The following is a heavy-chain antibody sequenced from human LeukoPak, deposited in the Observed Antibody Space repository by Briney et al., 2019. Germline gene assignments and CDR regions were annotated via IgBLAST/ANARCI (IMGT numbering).Heavy chain of an antibody. CDR1: GFTFSSFT. V-gene: IGHV3-21*01. CDR3: WREVDGFYHPFYCDY. D-gene: IGHD5-24*01. CDR2: ISRTGNDI. Sequence: PGGSLRLSCAASGFTFSSFTMNWVRQAPGKGLEWVSSISRTGNDIYYADFVKGRFTISRDNADNAVYLQMNSLGVEYMAGYYLWREVDGFYHPFYCDYWGQGTLVSVSS. J-gene: IGHJ4*02.